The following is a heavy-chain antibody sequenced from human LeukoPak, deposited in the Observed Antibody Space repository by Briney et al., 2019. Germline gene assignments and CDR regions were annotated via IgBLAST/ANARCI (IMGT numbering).Heavy chain of an antibody. V-gene: IGHV7-4-1*02. D-gene: IGHD3-3*01. CDR1: GYTFTSYA. CDR3: ARDGRYDFWSGYSVDAFDI. Sequence: GASVKVSCKASGYTFTSYAMNWVRQAPGQGLEWMGWINTNTGNPTYAQGFTGRFVFSLDTSVSTAYLQISSLKAEDTAVYYCARDGRYDFWSGYSVDAFDIWGQGTMVTVSS. CDR2: INTNTGNP. J-gene: IGHJ3*02.